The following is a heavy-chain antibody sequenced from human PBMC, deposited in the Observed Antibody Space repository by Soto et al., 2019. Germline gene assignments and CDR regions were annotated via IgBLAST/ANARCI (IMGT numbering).Heavy chain of an antibody. CDR2: INAGNGNT. Sequence: GASVKVSCKASGYTFASYARQWVRQAPGQRLEWMGWINAGNGNTKYSQKFQGRVTITRDTSASTAYMELSSLRSEDTAVYYCASDILPGYSLGFAYWGQGTLVPVSS. CDR1: GYTFASYA. V-gene: IGHV1-3*01. D-gene: IGHD3-9*01. J-gene: IGHJ4*02. CDR3: ASDILPGYSLGFAY.